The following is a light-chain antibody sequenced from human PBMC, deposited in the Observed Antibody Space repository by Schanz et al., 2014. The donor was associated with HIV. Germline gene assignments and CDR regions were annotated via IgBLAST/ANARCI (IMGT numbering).Light chain of an antibody. V-gene: IGKV3-20*01. CDR1: QSVSSSY. CDR2: ATS. Sequence: IVLTQSPGTLSLSPGEGATLSCRASQSVSSSYLAWYQQKPGQAPRLVIYATSTRAAGIPDRFSGSGSGTDFTLTISSLQPEDVATYYCQQSSRSVLTFGGGTKVEIK. CDR3: QQSSRSVLT. J-gene: IGKJ4*01.